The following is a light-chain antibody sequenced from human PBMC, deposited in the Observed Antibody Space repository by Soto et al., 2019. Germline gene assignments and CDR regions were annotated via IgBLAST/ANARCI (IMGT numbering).Light chain of an antibody. V-gene: IGKV3-15*01. CDR2: GAS. J-gene: IGKJ1*01. CDR1: HHVATN. CDR3: QQYTARPPWT. Sequence: EIVMTQSPVTLSVSPGERATLSCRASHHVATNLAWYQQKPGQPPRLLIYGASTRATGVSARFSGSGSGTEFPLPISSLQSDDFAVYYCQQYTARPPWTFGQGTRV.